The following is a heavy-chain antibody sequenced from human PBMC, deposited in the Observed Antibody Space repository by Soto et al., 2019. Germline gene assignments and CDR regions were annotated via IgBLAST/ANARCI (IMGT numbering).Heavy chain of an antibody. J-gene: IGHJ4*02. CDR1: GYTFTSYY. V-gene: IGHV1-46*01. Sequence: ASVKVSCKASGYTFTSYYMHWVRQAPGQGLEWMGIINPSGGSTSYAQKFQGRVTMTRDTSTSTVYMELSSLRSEDTAVYYCAKDLLALLWFGESKPTSFDYWGQGTLVTVSS. CDR2: INPSGGST. CDR3: AKDLLALLWFGESKPTSFDY. D-gene: IGHD3-10*01.